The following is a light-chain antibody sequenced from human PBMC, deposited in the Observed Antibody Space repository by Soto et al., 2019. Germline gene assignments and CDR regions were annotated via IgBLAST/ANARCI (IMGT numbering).Light chain of an antibody. CDR3: ASWDDTLSGVV. V-gene: IGLV1-47*01. CDR2: RTD. Sequence: QSVLTQPPSASGTPGQRVTMSCSGSSSNIGNNFVFWYQHLPGTAPKLLIYRTDQRLSGVPDRFSASKSGTSASLAISGLRSDDEADYYCASWDDTLSGVVFGGGTKLTVL. J-gene: IGLJ3*02. CDR1: SSNIGNNF.